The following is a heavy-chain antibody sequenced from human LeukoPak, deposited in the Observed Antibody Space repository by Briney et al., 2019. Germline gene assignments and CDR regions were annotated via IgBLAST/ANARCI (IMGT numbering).Heavy chain of an antibody. D-gene: IGHD5-18*01. Sequence: GGSLRLSCAASGFTFSDYYMSWIRQAPGKGLEWVSYISSSSYTNYADSVKGRFTISRDNAKNSLYLQMNSLRAEDTAVYYCARDHHCYGYGGAFDIWGQGTMVTVSS. J-gene: IGHJ3*02. V-gene: IGHV3-11*06. CDR2: ISSSSYT. CDR1: GFTFSDYY. CDR3: ARDHHCYGYGGAFDI.